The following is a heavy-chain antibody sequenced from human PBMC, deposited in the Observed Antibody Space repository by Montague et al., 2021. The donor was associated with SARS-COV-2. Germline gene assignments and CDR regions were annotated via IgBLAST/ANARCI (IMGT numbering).Heavy chain of an antibody. V-gene: IGHV4-39*01. CDR2: IYYTENT. D-gene: IGHD5-18*01. J-gene: IGHJ4*03. Sequence: SETLSLTCTVSGGSISNSIYYWGWIRQPPGKGLEWIGSIYYTENTYYNPSLKSRVTISIDTSKNQFSLKLSSVTAADTAVYYCARPGRGYSYGSGAFDYWGQGTMVTVSS. CDR1: GGSISNSIYY. CDR3: ARPGRGYSYGSGAFDY.